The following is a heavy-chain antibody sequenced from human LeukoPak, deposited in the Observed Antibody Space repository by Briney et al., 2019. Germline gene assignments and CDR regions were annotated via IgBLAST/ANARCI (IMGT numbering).Heavy chain of an antibody. V-gene: IGHV4-34*01. J-gene: IGHJ4*02. CDR3: ARGRVLLGYCSSTSCYGGYYFDY. D-gene: IGHD2-2*01. CDR1: GGSFSGYY. CDR2: INHSGST. Sequence: SETLSLTCAVYGGSFSGYYWSWIRQPPGKGLEWIGEINHSGSTNYNPSLKSQITISVDTSKNQFSLKLSSVTAADTAVYYCARGRVLLGYCSSTSCYGGYYFDYWGQGTLVTVSS.